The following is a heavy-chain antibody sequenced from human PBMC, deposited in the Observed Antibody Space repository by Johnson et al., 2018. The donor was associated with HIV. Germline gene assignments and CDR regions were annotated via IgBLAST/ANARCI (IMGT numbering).Heavy chain of an antibody. CDR2: IRYDGSNK. D-gene: IGHD6-13*01. CDR3: ARGGIAAKEPWRAFDI. V-gene: IGHV3-33*01. Sequence: QVQLVESGGGVVQPGRSLRLSCAASGFTFSSYGMHWVRQAPGKGLEWVAFIRYDGSNKYYADSVKGRFTISRDNSKNTLYLQMSSLKAEDTAVYYCARGGIAAKEPWRAFDIWGQGTMVTVSS. J-gene: IGHJ3*02. CDR1: GFTFSSYG.